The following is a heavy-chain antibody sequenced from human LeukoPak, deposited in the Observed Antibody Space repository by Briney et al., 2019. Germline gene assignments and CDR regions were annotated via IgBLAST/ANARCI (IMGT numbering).Heavy chain of an antibody. Sequence: PSETLSLTCTVSGGSISSSSYYWGWIRQPPGKGLEWIGRISRSGSTDYNPSLKSRVTMSLDTSKNQFSLKLTSVTAADTALYYCAREGRSSTPGYWGQGTLVTVSS. CDR2: ISRSGST. V-gene: IGHV4-39*07. CDR1: GGSISSSSYY. D-gene: IGHD2-15*01. J-gene: IGHJ4*02. CDR3: AREGRSSTPGY.